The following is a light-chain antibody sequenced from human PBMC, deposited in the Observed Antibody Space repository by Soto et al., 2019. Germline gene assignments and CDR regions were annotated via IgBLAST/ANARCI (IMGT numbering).Light chain of an antibody. V-gene: IGKV1-8*01. CDR1: QGISSY. CDR2: AAS. CDR3: QQYYSYPRT. J-gene: IGKJ1*01. Sequence: ASRMTHSPSSLSASTGDRVTITCRASQGISSYLAWYQQKPGKAPKLLIYAASTLQSGVPSRFSGSGSGTDFTLTISCLQSEDFATYYCQQYYSYPRTFGQGTKVDIK.